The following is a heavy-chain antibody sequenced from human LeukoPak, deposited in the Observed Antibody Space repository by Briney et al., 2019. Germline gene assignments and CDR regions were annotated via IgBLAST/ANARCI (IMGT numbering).Heavy chain of an antibody. CDR2: ISSSSSYI. CDR3: ARWADYGDNFDY. Sequence: GGSLRLSCAASGFTFSSYSMNWVRQAPGKGLEWVSSISSSSSYIYYADSLKGRVTISRDNAKNSLYLQMSSLRAEDTAVYYCARWADYGDNFDYWGQGSLVIVSS. CDR1: GFTFSSYS. V-gene: IGHV3-21*01. J-gene: IGHJ4*02. D-gene: IGHD4-17*01.